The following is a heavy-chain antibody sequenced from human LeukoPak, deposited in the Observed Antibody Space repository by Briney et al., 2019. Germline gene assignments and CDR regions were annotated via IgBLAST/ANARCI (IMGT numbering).Heavy chain of an antibody. CDR1: GGSISSSSYY. CDR2: IYYSGST. CDR3: ARHQKWLASELVEQGPNWFDP. V-gene: IGHV4-39*01. Sequence: KPSETLSLTCTVSGGSISSSSYYWGWIRQPPGKGLEWIGSIYYSGSTNYNPSLKSRVTISVDTSKNQFSLKLSSVTAADTAVYYCARHQKWLASELVEQGPNWFDPWGQGTLVTVSS. J-gene: IGHJ5*02. D-gene: IGHD6-19*01.